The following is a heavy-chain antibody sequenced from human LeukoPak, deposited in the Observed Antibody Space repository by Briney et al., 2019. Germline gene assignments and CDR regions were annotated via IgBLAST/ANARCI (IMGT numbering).Heavy chain of an antibody. V-gene: IGHV4-30-4*08. Sequence: SETLSFTCTVSGGSISSGDYYWSWIRQPPGKGLEWIGYIYYSGSTYYNPSLKSRVTISVDTSKNQFSLKLSSVTAADTAVYYCASDYDFWSGSPIDYWGRGTLVTVSS. CDR3: ASDYDFWSGSPIDY. D-gene: IGHD3-3*01. CDR2: IYYSGST. J-gene: IGHJ4*02. CDR1: GGSISSGDYY.